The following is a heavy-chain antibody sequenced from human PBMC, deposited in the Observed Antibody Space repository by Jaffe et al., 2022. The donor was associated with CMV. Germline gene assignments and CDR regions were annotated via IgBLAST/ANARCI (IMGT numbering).Heavy chain of an antibody. CDR1: GVSSSNSGYY. CDR2: RFYNGAT. J-gene: IGHJ6*04. Sequence: QLQLQESGPGLVRPSETLTLACTVSGVSSSNSGYYLGWIRQPPGKGLEWIGSRFYNGATYYNPSLRSRVTISGDTSKNHFSLEVTSATAADTAVYYCARHSADTVPTLVDGWGKGTTVIVSS. V-gene: IGHV4-39*01. CDR3: ARHSADTVPTLVDG. D-gene: IGHD5-18*01.